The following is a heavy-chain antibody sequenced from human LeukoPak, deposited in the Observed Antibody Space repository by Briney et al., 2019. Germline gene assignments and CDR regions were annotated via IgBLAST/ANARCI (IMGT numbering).Heavy chain of an antibody. CDR3: ARGQDIVVVPVANRVNYYYGMDI. D-gene: IGHD2-2*01. J-gene: IGHJ6*04. Sequence: SVKLSCKASGCTFSSYAISWVRQAPGQGLEWMGGIIPNFGTANYAQKFQGRVTITADESTSTAYMELRSLRSEYTAVYYCARGQDIVVVPVANRVNYYYGMDIWGKGTTVTVSS. CDR2: IIPNFGTA. V-gene: IGHV1-69*13. CDR1: GCTFSSYA.